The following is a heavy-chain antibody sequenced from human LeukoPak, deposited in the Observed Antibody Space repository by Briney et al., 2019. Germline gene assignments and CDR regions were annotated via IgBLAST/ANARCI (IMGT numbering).Heavy chain of an antibody. V-gene: IGHV4-4*07. CDR2: IYTSGST. Sequence: SETLSLTCTVSGGSISSYYWSWIRQPAGKGLEWIGRIYTSGSTNCNPSLKSRVTMSVDTSKNQFSLKLSSVTAADTAVYYCARDPGPLYYYGSDAFDTWGQGTMVTVSS. CDR1: GGSISSYY. J-gene: IGHJ3*02. CDR3: ARDPGPLYYYGSDAFDT. D-gene: IGHD3-10*01.